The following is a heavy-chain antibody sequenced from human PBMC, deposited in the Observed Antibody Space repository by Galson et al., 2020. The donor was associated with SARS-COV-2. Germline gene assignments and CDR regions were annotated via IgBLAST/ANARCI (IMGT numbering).Heavy chain of an antibody. V-gene: IGHV3-21*01. D-gene: IGHD3-22*01. CDR1: GFTFSSYS. CDR2: ISSSSSYI. J-gene: IGHJ4*02. CDR3: ARGGYYYDSSGYPFDY. Sequence: GESLKISCAASGFTFSSYSMNWVRQAPGKGLEWVSSISSSSSYIYYADSVKGRFTISRDNAKNSLYLHMNSLRAEDTAVYYCARGGYYYDSSGYPFDYWGQGTLVTVSS.